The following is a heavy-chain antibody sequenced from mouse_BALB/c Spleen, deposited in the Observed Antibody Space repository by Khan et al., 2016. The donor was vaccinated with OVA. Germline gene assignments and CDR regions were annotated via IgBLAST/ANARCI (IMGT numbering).Heavy chain of an antibody. CDR1: GYTFSHYW. CDR2: ILPGSGSI. V-gene: IGHV1-9*01. Sequence: QVQLQQSGAELMTPGASVKISCKATGYTFSHYWIEWIKQRPGHGLEWIGEILPGSGSIKYNENLKGKATFTAVTSSNTAYMQLSSLTSEDSAVYYWASRGRRWYLDGRGAGTTVTSSS. J-gene: IGHJ1*01. CDR3: ASRGRRWYLDG.